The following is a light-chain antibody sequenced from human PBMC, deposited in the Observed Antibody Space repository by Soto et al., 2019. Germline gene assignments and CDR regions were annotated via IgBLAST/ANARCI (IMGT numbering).Light chain of an antibody. CDR3: QQSYGPPYT. Sequence: IQVTQSPSSLSASVGDRVTIACRASQDIMSHLNWYQQRPGRAPNLLVYAESTLASGVPSRFSGSGSGTDFTLTISNLQPEDFATYFCQQSYGPPYTFGQGTKVEI. V-gene: IGKV1-39*01. CDR2: AES. CDR1: QDIMSH. J-gene: IGKJ2*01.